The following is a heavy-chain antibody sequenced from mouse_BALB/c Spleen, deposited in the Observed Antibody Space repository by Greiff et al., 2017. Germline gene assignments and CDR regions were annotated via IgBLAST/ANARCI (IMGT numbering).Heavy chain of an antibody. CDR2: ILPGSGST. V-gene: IGHV1-9*01. Sequence: VQLQQSGADLMKPGASVKISCKATGYTFSSYWIEWVKQRPGHGLEWIGEILPGSGSTNYNEKFKGKATFTADTSSNTAYMQLSSLTSEDSAVYYCARRGILSWFAYWGQGTLVTVSA. J-gene: IGHJ3*01. CDR1: GYTFSSYW. CDR3: ARRGILSWFAY. D-gene: IGHD6-2*01.